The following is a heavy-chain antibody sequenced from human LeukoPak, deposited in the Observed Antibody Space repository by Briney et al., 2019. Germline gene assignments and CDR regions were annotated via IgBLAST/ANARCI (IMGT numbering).Heavy chain of an antibody. V-gene: IGHV3-23*01. CDR3: AKDRSIGTYYTFDH. J-gene: IGHJ4*02. D-gene: IGHD1-26*01. CDR2: ISASGVMT. CDR1: GFTVSDYA. Sequence: PGGSLRLSCAASGFTVSDYAMTWVRQAPGKGLEWVSSISASGVMTYYADPVKGRFTVSRDNSKNSLYLQMKSLTAAGTAVYYCAKDRSIGTYYTFDHWGQGTLVSVSS.